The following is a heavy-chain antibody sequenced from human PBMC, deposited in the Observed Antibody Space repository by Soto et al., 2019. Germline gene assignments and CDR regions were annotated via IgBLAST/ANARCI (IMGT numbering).Heavy chain of an antibody. CDR2: MNSDGTTT. CDR1: GFTFSSYW. Sequence: EVQLVESGGGLVQPGGSLRISCAASGFTFSSYWMHWVRQAPGKGLVWVSRMNSDGTTTTYADSVKGRFTISRDNAENTLYLQMNSLRAEDTAVYYCARVAYGDYWFDPWGQGTLVTVSS. V-gene: IGHV3-74*01. J-gene: IGHJ5*02. CDR3: ARVAYGDYWFDP. D-gene: IGHD4-17*01.